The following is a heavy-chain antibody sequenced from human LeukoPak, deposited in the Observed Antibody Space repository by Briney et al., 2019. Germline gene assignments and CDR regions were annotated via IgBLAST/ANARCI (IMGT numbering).Heavy chain of an antibody. CDR3: ARDGPHYDFWSGPAY. CDR1: GFTFSSYW. Sequence: PGGSLRLSCEASGFTFSSYWMSWVRQAPGKGLEWVANINEDGSEKYYVESVKGRFTISRDNAKNSLYLQMAGVRAEDTAVHYCARDGPHYDFWSGPAYWGQGTLVTVCS. CDR2: INEDGSEK. J-gene: IGHJ4*02. D-gene: IGHD3-3*01. V-gene: IGHV3-7*05.